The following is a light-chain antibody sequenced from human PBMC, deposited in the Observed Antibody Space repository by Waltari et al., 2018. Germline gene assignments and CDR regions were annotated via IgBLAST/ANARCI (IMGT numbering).Light chain of an antibody. J-gene: IGLJ3*02. CDR1: SSGVGNYNL. V-gene: IGLV2-23*02. Sequence: QSDLTQTATVSGSPGQSITIPCTGTSSGVGNYNLVSWYQQHPGKAPKLIIYDVNKRPSGVSHRFSGSKSGNTASLTISGLQAADEADYYCCSYAGSSISVFGGGTRLTVL. CDR3: CSYAGSSISV. CDR2: DVN.